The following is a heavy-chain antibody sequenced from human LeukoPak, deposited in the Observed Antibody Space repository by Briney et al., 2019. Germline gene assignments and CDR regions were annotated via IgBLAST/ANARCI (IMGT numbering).Heavy chain of an antibody. D-gene: IGHD3-22*01. CDR1: GGSISSYY. CDR2: IYTSGST. CDR3: ASWSDSSGTFDY. Sequence: SETQSLACTVSGGSISSYYWRWIRQPAGKGLEWIGRIYTSGSTNYNPSLKSRVTMSVDTSKNQFSLKLSSVTAADTAVYYCASWSDSSGTFDYWGQGTLVTVSS. V-gene: IGHV4-4*07. J-gene: IGHJ4*02.